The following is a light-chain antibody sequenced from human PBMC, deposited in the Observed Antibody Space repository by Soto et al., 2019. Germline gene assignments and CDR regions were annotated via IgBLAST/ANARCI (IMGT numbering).Light chain of an antibody. CDR1: QGISSY. Sequence: IQLTQSPSSLSASVGDRVTITCRASQGISSYLGWYQQKPGKAPNLLIYDASTLYSGVPPRFSGGGSGTDFTLTISCLQSEDFATYYCQQYNNWPPITFGQGTRLEIK. V-gene: IGKV1-9*01. CDR2: DAS. J-gene: IGKJ5*01. CDR3: QQYNNWPPIT.